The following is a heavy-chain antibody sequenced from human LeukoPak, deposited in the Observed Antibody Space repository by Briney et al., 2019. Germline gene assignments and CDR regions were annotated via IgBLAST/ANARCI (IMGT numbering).Heavy chain of an antibody. Sequence: SETLSLTCTVSGGSISNYFWSWIRQPPGKGLEWIGYIYASGSTNYNPSLKSRVTISVDASRSHFSLRLNSVTAADTAVYYCARHGDVFDAFDIWGQGTMVTVSS. J-gene: IGHJ3*02. CDR2: IYASGST. CDR3: ARHGDVFDAFDI. CDR1: GGSISNYF. D-gene: IGHD2-21*02. V-gene: IGHV4-4*09.